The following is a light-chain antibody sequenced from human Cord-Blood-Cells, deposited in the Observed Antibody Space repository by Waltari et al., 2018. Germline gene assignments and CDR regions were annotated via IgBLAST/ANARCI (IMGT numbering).Light chain of an antibody. CDR2: DVS. CDR1: SSDVGGYTY. CDR3: CSYAGRYV. V-gene: IGLV2-11*01. Sequence: HSALTQPRSVSGSPGQSVTISCTGTSSDVGGYTYVNWYQQHPGKAPKLMIYDVSKRPSGFPDRCSGAKSGNTASLTISGLQAEDDAYYYCCSYAGRYVFGTGTKVTVL. J-gene: IGLJ1*01.